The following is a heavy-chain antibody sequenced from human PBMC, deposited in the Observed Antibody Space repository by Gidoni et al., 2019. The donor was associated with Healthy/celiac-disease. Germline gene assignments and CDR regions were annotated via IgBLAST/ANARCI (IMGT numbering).Heavy chain of an antibody. Sequence: EVQLVESGGGLVQPGGSLRLSCASSGFTFSSYAMHWVRQATGKGLEWVLAIGTAGDTYYPGSVKGRFTISRENAKNSLYLQMNSLRAGDTAVYYCARAGGYYDSSASFYDGMDVWGQGTTVTVSS. D-gene: IGHD3-22*01. CDR2: IGTAGDT. J-gene: IGHJ6*02. CDR3: ARAGGYYDSSASFYDGMDV. V-gene: IGHV3-13*01. CDR1: GFTFSSYA.